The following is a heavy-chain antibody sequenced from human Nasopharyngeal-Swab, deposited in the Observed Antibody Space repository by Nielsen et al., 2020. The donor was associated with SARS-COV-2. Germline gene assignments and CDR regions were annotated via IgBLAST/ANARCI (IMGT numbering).Heavy chain of an antibody. CDR3: AQTIPDGEYSSSCWFDP. V-gene: IGHV4-31*02. J-gene: IGHJ5*02. D-gene: IGHD6-13*01. Sequence: WICQPPGKGLEWIGYIYYSGSTYYNPSLKSRVTISVDTSKNQFSLKLSSVTAADTAVYYCAQTIPDGEYSSSCWFDPWGQGTLVTVSS. CDR2: IYYSGST.